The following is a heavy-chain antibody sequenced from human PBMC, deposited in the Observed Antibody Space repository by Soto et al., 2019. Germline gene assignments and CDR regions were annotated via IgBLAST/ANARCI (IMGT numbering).Heavy chain of an antibody. J-gene: IGHJ3*02. CDR3: AKDLWGGATTAFLAYAFDI. Sequence: GGSLRLSCAASGFTFSSYAMSWVRQAPGKGLEWVSAISGSGGSTYYADSVKGRFTISRDNSKNTLYLQMNSLRAEDTAVYYCAKDLWGGATTAFLAYAFDIWGQGTMVTVSS. CDR2: ISGSGGST. CDR1: GFTFSSYA. V-gene: IGHV3-23*01. D-gene: IGHD5-12*01.